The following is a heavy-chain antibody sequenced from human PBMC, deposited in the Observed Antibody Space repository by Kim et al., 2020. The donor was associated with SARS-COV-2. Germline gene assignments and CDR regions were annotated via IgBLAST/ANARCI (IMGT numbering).Heavy chain of an antibody. CDR3: ARDRGDGYNFAY. D-gene: IGHD5-12*01. CDR1: GGSISSYY. CDR2: IYYSGST. V-gene: IGHV4-59*13. J-gene: IGHJ4*02. Sequence: SETLSLTCTVSGGSISSYYWSWIRQPPGKGLEWIGYIYYSGSTNYNPSLKSRVTISVDTSKNQFSLKLSSVTAADTAVYYCARDRGDGYNFAYWGQGTLVTVSS.